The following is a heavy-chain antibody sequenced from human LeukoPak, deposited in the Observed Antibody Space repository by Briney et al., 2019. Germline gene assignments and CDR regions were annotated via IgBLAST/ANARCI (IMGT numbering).Heavy chain of an antibody. CDR3: ARAYSNILMSLFDP. D-gene: IGHD4-11*01. CDR1: GFAFSAYA. Sequence: GGSLRLSCAVSGFAFSAYAMHWVRQAPGKGLEWVAVVWSDESTKYYGDFVKGRFTISRDNSKNTLYLQMDSLGAEDTAVYYCARAYSNILMSLFDPWGQGTLVTVSS. CDR2: VWSDESTK. V-gene: IGHV3-33*01. J-gene: IGHJ5*02.